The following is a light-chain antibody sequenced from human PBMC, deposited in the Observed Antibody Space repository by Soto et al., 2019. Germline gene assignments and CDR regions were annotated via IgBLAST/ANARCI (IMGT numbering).Light chain of an antibody. V-gene: IGKV1-27*01. CDR3: QQYKSYWT. J-gene: IGKJ1*01. CDR1: QGISNY. CDR2: AAS. Sequence: IQMTQSPSSLSAYVGDRVTITCRASQGISNYLAWYQQKPGKVPKLLIYAASTLQSGVPSRFSGSGSGTEFTLTINSLQPDDFATYYCQQYKSYWTFGQGTKVDIK.